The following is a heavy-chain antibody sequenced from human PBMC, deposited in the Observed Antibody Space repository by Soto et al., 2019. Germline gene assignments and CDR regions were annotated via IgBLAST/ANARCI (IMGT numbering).Heavy chain of an antibody. CDR2: ISVSSSYI. Sequence: GGSLRLSCVASRSAFSSYSISWVRQAPGKGLEWVSSISVSSSYIYYAASVKGRFIISRDNDATSVYLQMKNLRADDTAVYYCATIQSSGPRWGMDVWGQGTTVTVSS. D-gene: IGHD6-19*01. J-gene: IGHJ6*02. CDR1: RSAFSSYS. CDR3: ATIQSSGPRWGMDV. V-gene: IGHV3-21*01.